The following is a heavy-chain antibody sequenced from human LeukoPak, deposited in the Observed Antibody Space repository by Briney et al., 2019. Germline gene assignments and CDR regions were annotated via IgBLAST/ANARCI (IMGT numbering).Heavy chain of an antibody. J-gene: IGHJ4*02. CDR2: ISYDGDNK. CDR1: GFTLSRYA. CDR3: GRVRISSGSDYGYYFDY. Sequence: GGSLRLSCTASGFTLSRYAMNWVRQAPGKGLEWVAAISYDGDNKYYADSVKGRFTISRDNSKNTLYLQMNSLRAEDTALYYCGRVRISSGSDYGYYFDYWGQGTLVTVSS. D-gene: IGHD1-26*01. V-gene: IGHV3-30-3*01.